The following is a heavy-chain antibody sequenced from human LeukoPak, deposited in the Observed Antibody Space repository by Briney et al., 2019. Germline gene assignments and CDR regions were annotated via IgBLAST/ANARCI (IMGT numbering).Heavy chain of an antibody. CDR2: INSDGSST. V-gene: IGHV3-74*01. Sequence: GGSLRLSCEASGFTFSSYWMHWVRQAPGKGLVWVSRINSDGSSTSYADSVKGRFTISRDNAKNTLYLQMNSLRAEDTAVYYCSSYDSSGIDAFDIWGQGTMVTVSS. D-gene: IGHD3-22*01. J-gene: IGHJ3*02. CDR3: SSYDSSGIDAFDI. CDR1: GFTFSSYW.